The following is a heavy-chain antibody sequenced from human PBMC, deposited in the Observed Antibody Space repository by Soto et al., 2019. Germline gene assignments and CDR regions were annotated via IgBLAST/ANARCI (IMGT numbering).Heavy chain of an antibody. D-gene: IGHD5-18*01. CDR2: IIPIFGTA. J-gene: IGHJ6*02. CDR1: GGTFSSYA. Sequence: SVKVSCKASGGTFSSYAISWVRQAPGQGLEWMGGIIPIFGTANYAQKFQGRVTITADESTSTAYMELSSLRSEDTAVYYCARSGQLHYYYYGMDGWGQGTTVTVSS. CDR3: ARSGQLHYYYYGMDG. V-gene: IGHV1-69*13.